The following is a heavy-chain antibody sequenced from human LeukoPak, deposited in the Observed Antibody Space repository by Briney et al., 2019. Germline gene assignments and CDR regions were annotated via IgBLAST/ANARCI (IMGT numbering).Heavy chain of an antibody. CDR1: GGSISSGGYS. CDR3: ARGLLFDY. Sequence: PSETLSLTCAVSGGSISSGGYSWSWIRQPPGKGLEWIGYIYHSGSTYYNPSLKSRVTISVDGSKNQFSLKLSSVTAADTAVYYCARGLLFDYWGQGTLVTVSS. V-gene: IGHV4-30-2*01. CDR2: IYHSGST. J-gene: IGHJ4*02.